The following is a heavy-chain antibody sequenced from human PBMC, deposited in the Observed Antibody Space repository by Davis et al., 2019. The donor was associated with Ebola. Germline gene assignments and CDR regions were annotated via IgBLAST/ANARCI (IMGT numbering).Heavy chain of an antibody. D-gene: IGHD3-10*01. CDR1: GFTFDDYG. Sequence: PGGSLRLSCAASGFTFDDYGMSWVRQAPGKGLEWVSGINWNGGSTGYADSVKGRFTISRDNAKNSLYLQMNSLRAEDTALYYCARDRRYYGSGGYPDYWGQGTLVTVSS. CDR3: ARDRRYYGSGGYPDY. CDR2: INWNGGST. J-gene: IGHJ4*02. V-gene: IGHV3-20*04.